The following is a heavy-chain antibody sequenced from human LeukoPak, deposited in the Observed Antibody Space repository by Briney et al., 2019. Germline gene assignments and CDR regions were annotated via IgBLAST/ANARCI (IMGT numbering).Heavy chain of an antibody. J-gene: IGHJ4*02. CDR3: AREAPMVRGVIISSPDY. CDR2: ISSSSTI. V-gene: IGHV3-48*04. D-gene: IGHD3-10*01. Sequence: SGGSLRLSCAASGFTFSSYSMNWVRQAPGKGLEWVSYISSSSTIYYADSVKGRFTISRDNAKNSLYLQMNSLRAEDTAVYYCAREAPMVRGVIISSPDYWGQGTLVTVSS. CDR1: GFTFSSYS.